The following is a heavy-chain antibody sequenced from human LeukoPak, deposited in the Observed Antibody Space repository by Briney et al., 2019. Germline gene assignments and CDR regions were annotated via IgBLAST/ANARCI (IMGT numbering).Heavy chain of an antibody. Sequence: PSETLSLTCAVYGGSFSGYYWSWIRQPPGKGLEWIGEINHSGSTNYYPSLKSRVAISVDTSKNQFSLKLSSVTAADTAVYYCASLTVVVPAAIESNYYYYGMDVWGQGTTVTVSS. J-gene: IGHJ6*02. CDR3: ASLTVVVPAAIESNYYYYGMDV. V-gene: IGHV4-34*01. CDR2: INHSGST. CDR1: GGSFSGYY. D-gene: IGHD2-2*01.